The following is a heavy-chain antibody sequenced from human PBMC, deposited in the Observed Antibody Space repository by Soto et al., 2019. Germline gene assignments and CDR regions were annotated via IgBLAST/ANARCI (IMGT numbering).Heavy chain of an antibody. Sequence: GGSLRLSCAASGFTVSSNYMSWVRQAPGKGLEWVSVIYSGGSTYYADSVKGRFTISRDNSKNTLYLQMNSLRAEDTAVYYCARAPNTYYDFSSGFLVWGQGTLVTVSS. D-gene: IGHD3-3*01. CDR3: ARAPNTYYDFSSGFLV. CDR1: GFTVSSNY. CDR2: IYSGGST. J-gene: IGHJ4*02. V-gene: IGHV3-66*01.